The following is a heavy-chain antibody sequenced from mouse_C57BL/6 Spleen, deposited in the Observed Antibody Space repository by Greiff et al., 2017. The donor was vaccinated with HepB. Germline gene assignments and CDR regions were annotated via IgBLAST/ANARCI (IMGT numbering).Heavy chain of an antibody. CDR3: AIYDYDVGGLDY. CDR2: ISYDGSN. J-gene: IGHJ2*01. D-gene: IGHD2-4*01. Sequence: EVQVVESGPGLVKPSQSLSLTCSVTGYSITSGYYWNWIRQFPGNKLEWMGYISYDGSNNYNPSLKNRISITRDTSKNQFFLKLNSVTTEDTATYYCAIYDYDVGGLDYWGQGTTLTVSS. CDR1: GYSITSGYY. V-gene: IGHV3-6*01.